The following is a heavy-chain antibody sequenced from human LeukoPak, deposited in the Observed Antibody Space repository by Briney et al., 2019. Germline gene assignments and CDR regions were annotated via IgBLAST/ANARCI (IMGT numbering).Heavy chain of an antibody. CDR3: ARRSGSGSYYHYYYYYYMDV. CDR1: GGSFSGYY. CDR2: INHSGST. D-gene: IGHD3-10*01. V-gene: IGHV4-34*01. Sequence: KPSETLSLTCAVYGGSFSGYYWSWIRQPPGKGLEWIGEINHSGSTNYNPSLKSRVTISVDTSKNQFSLKLSSVTAADTAVYYCARRSGSGSYYHYYYYYYMDVWGKGTTVTISS. J-gene: IGHJ6*03.